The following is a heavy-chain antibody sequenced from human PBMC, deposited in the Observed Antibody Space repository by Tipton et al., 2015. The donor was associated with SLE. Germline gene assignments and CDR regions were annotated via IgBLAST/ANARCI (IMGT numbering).Heavy chain of an antibody. CDR1: GGSISGSSYY. Sequence: TLSLTCTVSGGSISGSSYYWNWIRQPAGKGLEWIGRIYASGSTNYNPSLNNRVAMSLDTSKKQFSLKLTSVTAADTAVYYCAITMVVGPFDYWGQGTLVAVSS. CDR2: IYASGST. V-gene: IGHV4-61*02. J-gene: IGHJ4*02. CDR3: AITMVVGPFDY. D-gene: IGHD3-22*01.